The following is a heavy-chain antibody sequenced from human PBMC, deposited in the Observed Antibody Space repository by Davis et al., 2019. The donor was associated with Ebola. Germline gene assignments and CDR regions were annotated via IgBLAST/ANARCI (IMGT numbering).Heavy chain of an antibody. Sequence: ALVKVSCKASGGTFSSYAISWVRQAPGQGLEWMGIINPSGGSTSYAQKFQGRVTMTRDTSTSTVYMELSSLRSEDTAVYYCARGPSYLNWFDPWGQGTLVTVSS. CDR1: GGTFSSYA. CDR2: INPSGGST. D-gene: IGHD5-18*01. J-gene: IGHJ5*02. V-gene: IGHV1-46*01. CDR3: ARGPSYLNWFDP.